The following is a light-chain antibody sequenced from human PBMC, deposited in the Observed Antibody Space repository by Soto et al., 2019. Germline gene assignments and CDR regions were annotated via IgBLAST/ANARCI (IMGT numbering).Light chain of an antibody. CDR3: QQYNSPWT. CDR2: KAS. Sequence: DIQMTQSPSTLSASVGDRVTITCRASQSVGTWLAWYQHKPGKAPKLLIYKASNLASGVPSRFSGSGSGTEFTLTISSLQPDDFATYYCQQYNSPWTFGQGTKVDI. CDR1: QSVGTW. V-gene: IGKV1-5*03. J-gene: IGKJ1*01.